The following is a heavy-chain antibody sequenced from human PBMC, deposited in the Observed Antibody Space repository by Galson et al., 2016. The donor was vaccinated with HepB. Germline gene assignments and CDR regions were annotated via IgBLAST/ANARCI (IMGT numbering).Heavy chain of an antibody. CDR2: TYCRSKWYS. CDR1: GDSVSSNSAA. CDR3: ARDEGGYFDY. J-gene: IGHJ4*02. D-gene: IGHD3-16*01. Sequence: CAISGDSVSSNSAAWNWIRQSPSRGLEWLGRTYCRSKWYSDYAVSVKGRITINADTSKNQFSLQLNSVTPEDTAVYYCARDEGGYFDYLGQGTLVTVSS. V-gene: IGHV6-1*01.